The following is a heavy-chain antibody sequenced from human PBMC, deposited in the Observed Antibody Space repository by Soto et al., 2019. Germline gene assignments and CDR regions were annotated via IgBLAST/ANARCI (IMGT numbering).Heavy chain of an antibody. J-gene: IGHJ5*02. CDR3: ARASGGNSGWGHWSDP. V-gene: IGHV4-38-2*01. CDR1: GYSISSGYY. D-gene: IGHD2-21*02. CDR2: ISHSGTT. Sequence: PSETLSLTCAVSGYSISSGYYWGWIRQPPGRGLEWIGSISHSGTTYYNPSLRSRVTISIDTSNNQFSLKLSFVTAADTAVYYCARASGGNSGWGHWSDPWGQGTLVTVSS.